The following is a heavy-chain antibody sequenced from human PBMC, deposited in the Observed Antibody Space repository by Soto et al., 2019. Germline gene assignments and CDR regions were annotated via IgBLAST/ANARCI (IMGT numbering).Heavy chain of an antibody. J-gene: IGHJ2*01. CDR2: SSGSGGST. CDR3: AAAVGLVNFLYSVL. D-gene: IGHD6-19*01. Sequence: EVQLLESGGGLVQPGGSLRLSCAASRFTFSNYPMNWVRQAPGKGLACVSGSSGSGGSTYYADSVKGRFTICRDNTKNTLDVQMNRLRAEDTALYFCAAAVGLVNFLYSVLWGRGT. V-gene: IGHV3-23*01. CDR1: RFTFSNYP.